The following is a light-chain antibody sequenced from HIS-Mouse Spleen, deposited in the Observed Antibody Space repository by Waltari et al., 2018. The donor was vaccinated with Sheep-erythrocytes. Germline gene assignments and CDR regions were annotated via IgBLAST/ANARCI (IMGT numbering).Light chain of an antibody. CDR3: QQRSNWPLT. CDR2: DAS. CDR1: KSVSSY. Sequence: EIVLTQSPATLSLSPGERPTLPCRASKSVSSYLAWYQQKPGQAPRLLIYDASNRATGIPARFSGSGSGTDFTLTISSLEPEDFAVYYCQQRSNWPLTFGPGTKVDIK. J-gene: IGKJ3*01. V-gene: IGKV3-11*01.